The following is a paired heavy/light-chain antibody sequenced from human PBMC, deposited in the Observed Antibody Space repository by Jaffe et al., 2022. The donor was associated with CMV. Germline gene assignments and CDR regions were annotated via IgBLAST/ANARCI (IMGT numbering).Light chain of an antibody. CDR2: GNS. CDR3: QSYDSSLSSYV. Sequence: QSVLTQPPSVSGAPGQRVTISCTGSSSNIGAGYDVHWYQQLPGTAPKLLIYGNSNRPSGVPDRFSGSKSGTSASLAITGLQAEDEADYYCQSYDSSLSSYVFGTGTKVTVL. CDR1: SSNIGAGYD. V-gene: IGLV1-40*01. J-gene: IGLJ1*01.
Heavy chain of an antibody. V-gene: IGHV1-69*01. Sequence: QVQLVQSGAEVKKPGSSVKVSCKASGGTFSSYAISWVRQAPGQGLEWMGGIIPIFGTANYAQKFQGRVTITADESTSTAYMELSSLRSEDTAVYYCASSPSQSAEMATQGKFDYWGQGTLVTVSS. CDR1: GGTFSSYA. D-gene: IGHD5-12*01. CDR3: ASSPSQSAEMATQGKFDY. CDR2: IIPIFGTA. J-gene: IGHJ4*02.